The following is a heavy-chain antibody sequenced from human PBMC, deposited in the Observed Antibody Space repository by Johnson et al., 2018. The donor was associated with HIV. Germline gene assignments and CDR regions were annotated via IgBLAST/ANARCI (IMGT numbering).Heavy chain of an antibody. J-gene: IGHJ3*02. CDR1: AFTFRTYS. CDR2: ISYVETNK. D-gene: IGHD1-26*01. Sequence: QVQLVESGGGVIQPGRSLRLSCAASAFTFRTYSMHWVRQPPGKGLEWVAAISYVETNKYYADSVKGRFTISRDNSKNTLYLHMTSLRADDTAVYYCARGGGSYDAGDAFDTWGQGTMVTVSS. V-gene: IGHV3-30*04. CDR3: ARGGGSYDAGDAFDT.